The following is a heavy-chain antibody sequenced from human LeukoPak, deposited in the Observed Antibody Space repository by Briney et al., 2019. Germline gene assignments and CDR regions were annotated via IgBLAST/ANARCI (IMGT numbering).Heavy chain of an antibody. V-gene: IGHV3-9*01. CDR2: ISWNSGRI. D-gene: IGHD5-18*01. CDR1: GFTFDDYA. J-gene: IGHJ3*02. Sequence: GGSLRLSCAASGFTFDDYAMHWVRQAPGKGLEWVSGISWNSGRIGYADSVKGRFTISRDNAKNSLYLQMNSLRAEDTALYYCAKDYSYGYYDAFDIWGQGTMVTVSS. CDR3: AKDYSYGYYDAFDI.